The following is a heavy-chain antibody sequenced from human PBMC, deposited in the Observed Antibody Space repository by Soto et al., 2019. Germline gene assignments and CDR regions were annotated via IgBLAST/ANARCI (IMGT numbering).Heavy chain of an antibody. Sequence: PSETLSLTCTVSGGSVSSGSYYWSWIRQPPGKGLEWIGYIYYSGSTNYNPSLKSRVTISVDTSKNQFSLKLSSVTAADTAVYYCARGRRGYFDSSGYQEYFDSWGQRTLVTVSS. J-gene: IGHJ4*02. CDR1: GGSVSSGSYY. V-gene: IGHV4-61*01. CDR3: ARGRRGYFDSSGYQEYFDS. D-gene: IGHD3-22*01. CDR2: IYYSGST.